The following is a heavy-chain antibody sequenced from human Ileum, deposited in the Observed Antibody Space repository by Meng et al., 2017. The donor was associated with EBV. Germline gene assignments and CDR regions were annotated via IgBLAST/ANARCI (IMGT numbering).Heavy chain of an antibody. J-gene: IGHJ4*02. Sequence: QRQVWGPRLCTPSGTVSLTCTVSGGSVNGHPWWCWVRQPPGEGLEWIGQIYHSGATNYNPSLKSRVTISVDTSENQFSLELNSVTAADTAVYYCARIPYGDIYSAYFDYWSPGTLVTVSS. CDR2: IYHSGAT. CDR3: ARIPYGDIYSAYFDY. CDR1: GGSVNGHPW. D-gene: IGHD2-21*02. V-gene: IGHV4-4*02.